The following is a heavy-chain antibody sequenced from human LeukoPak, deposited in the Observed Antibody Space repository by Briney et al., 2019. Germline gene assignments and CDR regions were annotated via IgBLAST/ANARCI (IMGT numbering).Heavy chain of an antibody. D-gene: IGHD3-10*01. CDR3: ARGRVLWFGELFLYYFDY. CDR2: IYYSGST. J-gene: IGHJ4*02. V-gene: IGHV4-30-4*01. CDR1: GGSISSGDYY. Sequence: SETLSLTCTVSGGSISSGDYYWSWIRQPPGKGLEWIGYIYYSGSTYYNPSLKSRVTISVDTSKNQFSLKLSSVTAADTAVYYCARGRVLWFGELFLYYFDYWGQGTLVTVSS.